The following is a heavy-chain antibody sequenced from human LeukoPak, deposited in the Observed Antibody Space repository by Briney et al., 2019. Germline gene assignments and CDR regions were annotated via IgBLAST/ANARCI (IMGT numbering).Heavy chain of an antibody. CDR3: ARDAYDTSAYYYFDY. Sequence: SETLSLTCTVSSGSISSGGYFWSWIRQYPGKGLEWIGYIYYSGSAYQSPSLQSRVTISVDTTKNQFSLKLNSVTAADTAVYYCARDAYDTSAYYYFDYWGQGTLVTVSS. CDR1: SGSISSGGYF. D-gene: IGHD3-22*01. V-gene: IGHV4-31*03. J-gene: IGHJ4*02. CDR2: IYYSGSA.